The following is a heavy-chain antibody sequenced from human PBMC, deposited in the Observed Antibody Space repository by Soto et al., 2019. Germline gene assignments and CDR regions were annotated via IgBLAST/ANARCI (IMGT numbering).Heavy chain of an antibody. CDR2: IWYDGSNK. Sequence: QVQLVESGGGVVQPGRSLRLSCAASGFTFSSYGMHWVRQAPGKGLEWVAVIWYDGSNKYYADSVKGRFTISRDNCKNTLYLKKNSLRAEDTAVYYCERCGRGSGSSCYQYYYMDVWGKGTTVTVSS. J-gene: IGHJ6*03. CDR3: ERCGRGSGSSCYQYYYMDV. CDR1: GFTFSSYG. D-gene: IGHD2-15*01. V-gene: IGHV3-33*01.